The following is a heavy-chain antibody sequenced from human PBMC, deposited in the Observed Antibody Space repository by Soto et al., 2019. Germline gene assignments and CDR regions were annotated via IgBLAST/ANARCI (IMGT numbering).Heavy chain of an antibody. CDR3: TRHTVDY. Sequence: EVQLVESGGGLVQPGGSLKLSCAASGFSFSDSAIRWVRQASGKGLEWVGRTRSKAHSYATAFAASVKGRFTISRDDSKNTVYLQINSLKTEDTAVYYCTRHTVDYWGQGTLVTVSS. CDR1: GFSFSDSA. CDR2: TRSKAHSYAT. D-gene: IGHD4-4*01. V-gene: IGHV3-73*02. J-gene: IGHJ4*02.